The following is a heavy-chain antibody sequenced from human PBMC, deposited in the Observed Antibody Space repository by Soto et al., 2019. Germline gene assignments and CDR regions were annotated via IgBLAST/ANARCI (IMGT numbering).Heavy chain of an antibody. V-gene: IGHV5-51*01. CDR1: GDTFTNYW. J-gene: IGHJ6*02. CDR2: IDPGDSDT. Sequence: GESLKTSCKGSGDTFTNYWIGWVRQMPGKGLEWMGVIDPGDSDTRYSPSFQGQVTISADKSISTAYLQWSSLKASDTAMYYCAAGIVVVPAAWAYYYGMDVWGQGTTVTVS. CDR3: AAGIVVVPAAWAYYYGMDV. D-gene: IGHD2-2*01.